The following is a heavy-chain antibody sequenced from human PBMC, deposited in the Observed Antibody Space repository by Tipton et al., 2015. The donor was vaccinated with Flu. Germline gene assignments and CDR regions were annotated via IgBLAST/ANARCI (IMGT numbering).Heavy chain of an antibody. CDR1: GDSISSDFF. Sequence: LRLSCSISGDSISSDFFWGWIRQPPGKGLEWIASIHHSGSTYYNPSLQSRVTILLDKSNNQFSLKLRSVTAADMAVYYCARRDYSNYVSDPKNWFDPWGQGTLVTVSA. V-gene: IGHV4-38-2*02. CDR2: IHHSGST. D-gene: IGHD4-11*01. CDR3: ARRDYSNYVSDPKNWFDP. J-gene: IGHJ5*02.